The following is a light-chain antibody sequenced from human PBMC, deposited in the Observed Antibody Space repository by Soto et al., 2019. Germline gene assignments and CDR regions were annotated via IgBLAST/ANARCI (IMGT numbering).Light chain of an antibody. CDR2: EVS. CDR1: SSDVGSYNR. Sequence: QSALTQPLSVSGSPGQSVTISCTGTSSDVGSYNRVSWYQQPPGTAPTLMIYEVSNRPSGVPDRFSGSKSGNTASLTISGLQAEDEADYYCNSYTSTNTYVFGTGTKVTVL. V-gene: IGLV2-18*02. J-gene: IGLJ1*01. CDR3: NSYTSTNTYV.